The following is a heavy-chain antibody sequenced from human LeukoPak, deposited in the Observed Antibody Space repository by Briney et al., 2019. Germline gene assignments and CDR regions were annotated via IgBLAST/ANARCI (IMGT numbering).Heavy chain of an antibody. J-gene: IGHJ4*02. CDR2: IYYSGST. D-gene: IGHD6-13*01. CDR3: ARDALSIAAAGTRGYFDY. CDR1: GGSISSYY. Sequence: SETLSLTCTVSGGSISSYYWSWIRQHPGKGLEWIGYIYYSGSTYYNPSLKSRVTISVDTSKNQFSLKLSSVTAADTAVYYCARDALSIAAAGTRGYFDYWGQGTLVTVSS. V-gene: IGHV4-59*06.